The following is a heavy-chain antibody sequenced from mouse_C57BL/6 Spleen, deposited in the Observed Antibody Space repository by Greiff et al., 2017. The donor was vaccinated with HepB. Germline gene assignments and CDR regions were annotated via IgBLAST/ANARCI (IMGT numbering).Heavy chain of an antibody. V-gene: IGHV1-55*01. CDR1: GYTFTSYW. CDR2: IYPGSGST. CDR3: ARERLTTVVARHFDV. Sequence: QVQLQQSGAELVKPGASVKMSCKASGYTFTSYWITWVKQRPGQGLEWIGDIYPGSGSTNYNEKFKSKATLTVDTSSSTAYMQLSSLTSEDSAVYYCARERLTTVVARHFDVWGTGTTVTVSS. J-gene: IGHJ1*03. D-gene: IGHD1-1*01.